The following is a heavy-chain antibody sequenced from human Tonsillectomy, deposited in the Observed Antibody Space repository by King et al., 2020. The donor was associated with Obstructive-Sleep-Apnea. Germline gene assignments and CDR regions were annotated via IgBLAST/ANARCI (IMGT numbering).Heavy chain of an antibody. V-gene: IGHV3-48*04. J-gene: IGHJ4*02. CDR1: GFTFNSYG. Sequence: VQLVESGGGLVQPGGSLRLSCAASGFTFNSYGMNWVRQAPGKGLEWISYITGGRNIIYYADSVKGRITISRDNAKNSLYLQMNSLRAEDTAVYYCARDNYGGAFDYWDQGTLVTVSS. CDR2: ITGGRNII. CDR3: ARDNYGGAFDY. D-gene: IGHD4-23*01.